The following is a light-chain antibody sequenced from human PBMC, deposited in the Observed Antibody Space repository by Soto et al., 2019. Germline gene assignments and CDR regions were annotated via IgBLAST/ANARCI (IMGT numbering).Light chain of an antibody. J-gene: IGKJ1*01. CDR2: AAS. V-gene: IGKV3-20*01. CDR1: QTVDSNF. Sequence: DIVLTQSPGTLSLSPGGRATLSCRSIQTVDSNFLAWYQQKPGQAPRLLIYAASTRATGIPDRFSGSGSGTDFTLTIGRLDPEDFAVYYCLKYGSSPGWTFGPGTKVDIK. CDR3: LKYGSSPGWT.